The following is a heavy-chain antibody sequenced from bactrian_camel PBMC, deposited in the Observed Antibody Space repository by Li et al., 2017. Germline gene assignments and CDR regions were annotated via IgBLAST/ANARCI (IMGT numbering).Heavy chain of an antibody. CDR2: INTDGSLA. V-gene: IGHV3S1*01. D-gene: IGHD1*01. Sequence: QVQLVESGGGSVQAGGSLRLSCVISRSAYDFSWSTYCMGWFRQTPGRGREGVADINTDGSLAYADSVKGRFTISQDNANGTLYLQMDSLRPEDTAMYYCASGPWGYCTRTKWEGGMNNWGKGTQVTVS. J-gene: IGHJ7*01. CDR1: RSAYDFSWSTYC.